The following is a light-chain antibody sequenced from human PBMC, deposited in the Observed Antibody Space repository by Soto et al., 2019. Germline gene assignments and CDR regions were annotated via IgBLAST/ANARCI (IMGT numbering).Light chain of an antibody. J-gene: IGLJ1*01. Sequence: QSGLTQPASVSGSPGQSITMSCTGTSSDVGAYKYVSWYQQHPGKAPKLIIYGVSNRPSGVSNRFSGSKSGNTAFLTISGLQPEDEADYYCSSFTGTTTLDVFGTGTKVTVL. CDR3: SSFTGTTTLDV. CDR1: SSDVGAYKY. V-gene: IGLV2-14*03. CDR2: GVS.